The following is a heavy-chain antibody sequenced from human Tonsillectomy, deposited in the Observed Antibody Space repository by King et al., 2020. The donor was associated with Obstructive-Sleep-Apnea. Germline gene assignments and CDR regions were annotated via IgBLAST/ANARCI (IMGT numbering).Heavy chain of an antibody. V-gene: IGHV5-51*01. D-gene: IGHD4-17*01. Sequence: VQLVQSGTEVKKPGESLKISCKISGYRFTSYWIAWVRQMPGRGLEWMGIIYPGDSDTRYSPFFQGQVTISADKSSSTAYLQWSSLKASDTAMYYCARPAGDSLAYFDYWGQGTLVTVSS. CDR1: GYRFTSYW. CDR2: IYPGDSDT. CDR3: ARPAGDSLAYFDY. J-gene: IGHJ4*02.